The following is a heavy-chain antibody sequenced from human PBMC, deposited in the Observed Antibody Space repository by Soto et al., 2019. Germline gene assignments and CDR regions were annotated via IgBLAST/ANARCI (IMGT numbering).Heavy chain of an antibody. CDR2: SSFDGSNK. J-gene: IGHJ5*02. V-gene: IGHV3-30-3*01. Sequence: QVQLVESGGGVVQPGSSLRLSCAASGFTIRTYAMHWVRQAPGKGLEWVAMSSFDGSNKDYADSVKGRFTISRDNSKNTLFLQMNSLRVEDTAVYYCARLDDSIPTWGQGTQVTVSS. D-gene: IGHD2-21*02. CDR3: ARLDDSIPT. CDR1: GFTIRTYA.